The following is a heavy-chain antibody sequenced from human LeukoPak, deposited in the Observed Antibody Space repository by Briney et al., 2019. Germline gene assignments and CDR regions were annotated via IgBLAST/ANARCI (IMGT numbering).Heavy chain of an antibody. Sequence: GGSLRLSCAASGFTFSSYAMSWVRQAPGKGLEWVSAISGSGGSTYYADSVKGRFTISRDNSKNTLYLQMNSLRAEDTAIYYCANTHSGWGHFDYWGQGTLVTVSS. D-gene: IGHD6-19*01. CDR3: ANTHSGWGHFDY. CDR2: ISGSGGST. V-gene: IGHV3-23*01. J-gene: IGHJ4*02. CDR1: GFTFSSYA.